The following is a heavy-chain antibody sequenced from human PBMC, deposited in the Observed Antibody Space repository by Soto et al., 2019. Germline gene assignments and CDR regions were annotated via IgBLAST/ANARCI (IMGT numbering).Heavy chain of an antibody. V-gene: IGHV4-31*03. CDR1: GGSISSGGYY. CDR3: ARDSSRGYSSSSGRGYYYYGMDV. D-gene: IGHD6-6*01. J-gene: IGHJ6*02. CDR2: IYYSGST. Sequence: SETLSLTCTVSGGSISSGGYYWSWIRQHPGKGLEWIGYIYYSGSTYYNPSLKSRVTISVDTPKNQFSLKLSSVTAADTAVYYCARDSSRGYSSSSGRGYYYYGMDVWGQGTTVTVSS.